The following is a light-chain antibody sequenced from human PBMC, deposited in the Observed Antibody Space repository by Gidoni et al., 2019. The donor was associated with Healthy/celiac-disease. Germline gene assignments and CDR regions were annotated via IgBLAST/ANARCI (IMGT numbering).Light chain of an antibody. V-gene: IGLV2-23*01. Sequence: HSALTPPASVSASPGLSITISCTGTSIDGGRYNLVSWYQHPPGKAPKLMIYEGSKRPSGVSNRFSGSKSGNTASLTIAGLQAEDEADYYCCSDAGSSTGVFGGGTKLTVL. CDR3: CSDAGSSTGV. J-gene: IGLJ3*02. CDR1: SIDGGRYNL. CDR2: EGS.